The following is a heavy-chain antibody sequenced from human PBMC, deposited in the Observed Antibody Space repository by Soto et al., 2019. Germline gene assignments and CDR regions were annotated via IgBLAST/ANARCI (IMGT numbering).Heavy chain of an antibody. CDR2: IIPMSGRP. J-gene: IGHJ5*02. V-gene: IGHV1-69*06. CDR1: GGTFNSFS. CDR3: TRRGRQSANWFDP. Sequence: QVQLVQSGAEVKTPGSSVKVSCKASGGTFNSFSIDWVRQAPGQGLEWMGGIIPMSGRPNYAQRFQGRVTFSADKSTTTVYMEVNSLTYTDTAVYYCTRRGRQSANWFDPWGQGTLVTVSS.